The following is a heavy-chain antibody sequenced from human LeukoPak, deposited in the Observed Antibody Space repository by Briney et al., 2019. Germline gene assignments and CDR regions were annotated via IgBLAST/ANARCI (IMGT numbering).Heavy chain of an antibody. CDR3: AKEVDPWDLLVGFAAFDI. CDR2: ISGSAGST. J-gene: IGHJ3*02. CDR1: GFTFSSYG. V-gene: IGHV3-23*01. D-gene: IGHD1-26*01. Sequence: QSGGSLRLSCAASGFTFSSYGMSWVRQAPGKGLEWASCISGSAGSTYYADSVKGRFTMSRDNSKNTLYLQMNSLRAEDTAVYYCAKEVDPWDLLVGFAAFDIWGQGTMVTVSS.